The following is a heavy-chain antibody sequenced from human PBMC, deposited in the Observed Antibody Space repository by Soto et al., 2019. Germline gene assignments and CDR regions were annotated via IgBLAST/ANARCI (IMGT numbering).Heavy chain of an antibody. J-gene: IGHJ4*02. Sequence: QVQLVQSGAEVKKPESSVNVSCKAPGGTFSTYAISWVRQAPGQGLEWMGGIIPMFGTANDAQRFQDRVTITAAESTNTVYMALSSLRSEDTAVYFCASGIQLWLRRINNGYSGWGQGTLVTVSS. CDR2: IIPMFGTA. CDR3: ASGIQLWLRRINNGYSG. V-gene: IGHV1-69*12. D-gene: IGHD5-18*01. CDR1: GGTFSTYA.